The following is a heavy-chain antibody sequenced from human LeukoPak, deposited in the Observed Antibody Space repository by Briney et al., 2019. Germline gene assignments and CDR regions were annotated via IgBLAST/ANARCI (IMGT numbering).Heavy chain of an antibody. CDR2: INHSGST. V-gene: IGHV4-31*03. J-gene: IGHJ4*02. D-gene: IGHD6-6*01. CDR1: GGSISSGGYY. Sequence: SETLSLTCTVSGGSISSGGYYWSWIRQHPGKGLEWIGEINHSGSTNYNPSLKSRVTISVDTSKNQFSLKLSSVTAADTAVYYCAREEYSSSSNYFDYWGQGTLVTVSS. CDR3: AREEYSSSSNYFDY.